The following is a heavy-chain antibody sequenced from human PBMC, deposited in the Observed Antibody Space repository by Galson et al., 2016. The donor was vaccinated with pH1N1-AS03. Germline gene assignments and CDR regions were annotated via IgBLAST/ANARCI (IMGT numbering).Heavy chain of an antibody. Sequence: TCTVSGDSINSSPYYWGWIRQPPGKGLEWIGTIYYRGATYYSPSLKSRVTISIDTSKNQFSLNLRSVTAADTAVYYCARHVSGSYPNNLDYWGQGTLVIVSS. V-gene: IGHV4-39*07. CDR2: IYYRGAT. CDR3: ARHVSGSYPNNLDY. J-gene: IGHJ4*02. D-gene: IGHD1-26*01. CDR1: GDSINSSPYY.